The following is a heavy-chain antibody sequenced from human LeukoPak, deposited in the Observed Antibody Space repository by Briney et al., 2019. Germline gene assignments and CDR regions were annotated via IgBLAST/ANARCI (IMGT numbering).Heavy chain of an antibody. D-gene: IGHD6-25*01. V-gene: IGHV3-21*01. CDR3: SRAPYSSAPYLEYFQH. CDR1: GLTFAIHA. J-gene: IGHJ1*01. CDR2: ISSSSTYI. Sequence: GGSLRLSCAASGLTFAIHAMNWVRLAPGKGLEWVSCISSSSTYIYYADSVKGRFSISRDNAKKSMYLQMNSLRAEDTAVYYCSRAPYSSAPYLEYFQHWGHGTLVTVSS.